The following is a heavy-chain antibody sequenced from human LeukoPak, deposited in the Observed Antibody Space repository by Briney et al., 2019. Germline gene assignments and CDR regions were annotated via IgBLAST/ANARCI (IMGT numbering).Heavy chain of an antibody. CDR1: GYTFTGYY. J-gene: IGHJ4*02. CDR3: ARASVAGKGRPIDY. CDR2: INPNSGGT. D-gene: IGHD6-19*01. V-gene: IGHV1-2*02. Sequence: ASVKVSCKTSGYTFTGYYMHWVRQAPGQGLEWMGWINPNSGGTNYAQKFQGRVTMTRDTSISTAYMELSRLRSDDTAVYYCARASVAGKGRPIDYWGQGTLVTVSS.